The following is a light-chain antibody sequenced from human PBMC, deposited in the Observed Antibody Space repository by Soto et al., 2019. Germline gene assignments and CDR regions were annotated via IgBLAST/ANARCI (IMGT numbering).Light chain of an antibody. CDR3: HQYDSSPRT. CDR1: QSVGSNC. Sequence: EIVLTQSPGTLSLSPGDRATHSCRASQSVGSNCLAWYQQKSGQSPRLLIYGASFRASGIPDRFSGSGSGTDFTLTIRRLEPEDFAMYFCHQYDSSPRTFGQGTKVEIK. CDR2: GAS. V-gene: IGKV3-20*01. J-gene: IGKJ1*01.